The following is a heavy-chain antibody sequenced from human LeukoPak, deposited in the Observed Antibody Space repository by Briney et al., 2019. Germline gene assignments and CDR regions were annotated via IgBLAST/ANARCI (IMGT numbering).Heavy chain of an antibody. CDR1: GITFSTYW. CDR3: AAEHDGFDI. V-gene: IGHV3-74*01. Sequence: GGSLRLSCAASGITFSTYWMHWVRQAPGKGLVWVSRINSYGNSTNYADSVKGRSTISRDNAKNTLYLQMNSLRADDTAVYYCAAEHDGFDIWGQGTMVTVSS. J-gene: IGHJ3*02. CDR2: INSYGNST.